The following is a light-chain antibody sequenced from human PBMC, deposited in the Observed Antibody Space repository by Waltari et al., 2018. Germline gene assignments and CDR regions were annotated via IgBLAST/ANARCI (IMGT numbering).Light chain of an antibody. CDR1: NGDLGSYNL. CDR3: CASAGSRV. Sequence: QSALTQPASVSGSPGQSITISCTATNGDLGSYNLVSWYQHHPGKAPKLMIYEGTRRPSGGSTRFSGSKSGNTASLTISGLQAEDEADYYCCASAGSRVFGGGTKLTVL. CDR2: EGT. J-gene: IGLJ3*02. V-gene: IGLV2-23*01.